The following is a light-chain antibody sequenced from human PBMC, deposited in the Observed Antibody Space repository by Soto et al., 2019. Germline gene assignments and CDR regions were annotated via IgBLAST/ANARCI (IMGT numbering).Light chain of an antibody. Sequence: QSVLTQPPSASGSPGQSVTISCTGTSSDVGGYNYVSWYQQHPGKAPKLIIYEVSKRPSGVPDRVFGSKSGNTASLTVSGLQTEDEADYYCSSFAGTNTFVFGTWTKVTV. V-gene: IGLV2-8*01. CDR3: SSFAGTNTFV. CDR1: SSDVGGYNY. J-gene: IGLJ1*01. CDR2: EVS.